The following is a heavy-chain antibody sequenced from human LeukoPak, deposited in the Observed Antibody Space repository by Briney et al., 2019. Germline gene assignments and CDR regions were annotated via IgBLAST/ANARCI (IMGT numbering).Heavy chain of an antibody. Sequence: GESLKISCKGSGYSFTSYWISWVRQMPGKGLEWMGRIDPSDSYTNYSPSFQGHVTISADKSISTAYLQWSSLKASDTAMYYCARHRRYSSSYDYYYYGMDVWGQGTTVTVSS. V-gene: IGHV5-10-1*01. CDR1: GYSFTSYW. CDR3: ARHRRYSSSYDYYYYGMDV. CDR2: IDPSDSYT. J-gene: IGHJ6*02. D-gene: IGHD6-6*01.